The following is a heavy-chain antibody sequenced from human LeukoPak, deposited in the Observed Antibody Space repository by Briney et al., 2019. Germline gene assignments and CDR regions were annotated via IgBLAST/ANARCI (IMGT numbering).Heavy chain of an antibody. J-gene: IGHJ4*02. CDR2: INHSGST. D-gene: IGHD2-15*01. V-gene: IGHV4-34*01. CDR1: GGSFSGYH. Sequence: SATLSLTCAVYGGSFSGYHWTWIRQPPGKGLEWIGEINHSGSTNYNPSLKSRVTTSVDTSKNQFSLKLSSVSAADTAVYYCATGYCSGGSCYFDYWGQGTLVTVSS. CDR3: ATGYCSGGSCYFDY.